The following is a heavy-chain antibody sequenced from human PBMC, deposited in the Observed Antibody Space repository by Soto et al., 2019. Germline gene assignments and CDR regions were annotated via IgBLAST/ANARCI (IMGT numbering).Heavy chain of an antibody. V-gene: IGHV3-21*01. J-gene: IGHJ5*02. D-gene: IGHD6-13*01. CDR3: TRDASRDSSARGWFDP. Sequence: GGSLRLSCASSGFTFLSFTMNWVRQAPGKGLEWVSTISSNSAYIYYTDALRGRFTISRDSAKNSLHLQMNSLRAEDTAVYYCTRDASRDSSARGWFDPWGPRTLVTVSS. CDR1: GFTFLSFT. CDR2: ISSNSAYI.